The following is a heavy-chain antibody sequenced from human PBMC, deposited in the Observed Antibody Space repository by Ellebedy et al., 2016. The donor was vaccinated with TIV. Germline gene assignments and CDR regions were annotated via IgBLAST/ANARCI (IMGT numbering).Heavy chain of an antibody. CDR1: GFTFSDYI. CDR2: ITESSRYI. CDR3: AREGAAARRLVYYYYAMDV. J-gene: IGHJ6*02. Sequence: PGGSLRLSCAASGFTFSDYIMSWVPQAPGKGLEWVSVITESSRYIYYADSVKGRFIISRDNAKNSLYLQINSLRAEDTAIYYCAREGAAARRLVYYYYAMDVWGQGTTVTVSS. V-gene: IGHV3-21*01. D-gene: IGHD6-13*01.